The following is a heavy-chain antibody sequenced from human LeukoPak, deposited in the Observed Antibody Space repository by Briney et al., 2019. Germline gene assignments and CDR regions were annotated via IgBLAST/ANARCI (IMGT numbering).Heavy chain of an antibody. CDR2: VRVNGRST. V-gene: IGHV3-23*01. J-gene: IGHJ4*02. CDR1: GFTFSTYD. Sequence: PGGSLRLSCTASGFTFSTYDMRWVRQAPGKGLEWVSTVRVNGRSTFYADSVKGRFTISRDNSKNTLYLQMSSLRAEDTALYYCAKPGEPSNYYFDYWGQGALVTVSS. D-gene: IGHD1-14*01. CDR3: AKPGEPSNYYFDY.